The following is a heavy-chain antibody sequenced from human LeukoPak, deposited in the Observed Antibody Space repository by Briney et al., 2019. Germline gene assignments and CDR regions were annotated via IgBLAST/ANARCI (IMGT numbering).Heavy chain of an antibody. CDR1: GGSISSGSYY. CDR2: IYTSGST. Sequence: SETLSLTCTVSGGSISSGSYYWSWIRQPAGKGLERIGRIYTSGSTNYNPSLKSRVTISVDTSKNQFSLKLSSVTAADTAVYYCARLVVDTAMVLQYYFDYWGQGTLVTVSS. V-gene: IGHV4-61*02. J-gene: IGHJ4*02. D-gene: IGHD5-18*01. CDR3: ARLVVDTAMVLQYYFDY.